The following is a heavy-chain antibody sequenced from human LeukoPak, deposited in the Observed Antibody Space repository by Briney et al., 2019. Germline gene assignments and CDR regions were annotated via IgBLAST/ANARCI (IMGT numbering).Heavy chain of an antibody. CDR2: VFYSGST. V-gene: IGHV4-39*07. CDR1: GDSISSSNYY. J-gene: IGHJ5*01. Sequence: PSETLSLTCNVSGDSISSSNYYWGWIRQTPRKGLERIGSVFYSGSTYYTPSLKSRVTMALDMSKNHFSLRLTSVTAADTAVYYCARQVAIVEPTDPNWFDSWGQGTLVTVSS. D-gene: IGHD1-26*01. CDR3: ARQVAIVEPTDPNWFDS.